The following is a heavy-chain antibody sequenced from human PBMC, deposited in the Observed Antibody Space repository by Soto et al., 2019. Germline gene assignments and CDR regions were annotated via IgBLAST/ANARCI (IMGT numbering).Heavy chain of an antibody. V-gene: IGHV4-34*01. Sequence: SETLSLTCAVYGGSFSGYYWSWIRQPPGKGLEWIGEINHSGSTNYNPSLKSRVTISVDTSKNQFSLKLSSVTAADTAVYYCARSRATRAHYYYYYGMDVWGQGTTVTVSS. J-gene: IGHJ6*02. D-gene: IGHD5-12*01. CDR1: GGSFSGYY. CDR3: ARSRATRAHYYYYYGMDV. CDR2: INHSGST.